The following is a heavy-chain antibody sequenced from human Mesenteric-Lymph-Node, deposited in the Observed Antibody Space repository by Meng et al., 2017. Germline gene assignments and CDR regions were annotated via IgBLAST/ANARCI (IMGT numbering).Heavy chain of an antibody. CDR3: ARVAAAGNEWFDP. CDR2: IYHSGST. CDR1: GGSISTINW. D-gene: IGHD6-13*01. J-gene: IGHJ5*02. V-gene: IGHV4-4*02. Sequence: QQWGAGLLKPSETLSRTCAVSGGSISTINWWTWVRQPPGKGLEWIGEIYHSGSTNYNPSLKSRVTISVDKSKNQFSLKLSSVTAADTAVYYCARVAAAGNEWFDPWGQGTLVTFSS.